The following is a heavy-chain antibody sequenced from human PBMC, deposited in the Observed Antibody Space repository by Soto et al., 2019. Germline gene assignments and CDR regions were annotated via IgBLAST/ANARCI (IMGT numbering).Heavy chain of an antibody. J-gene: IGHJ4*02. Sequence: QVQLVESGGGVVQPGGSLRLSCQASGFNFDNYGMHWVRQAPGKGLEWVAVITYDGSSKYYADYVKGRFTISRDNSKNPLSLHLNTLIPEDTAVYHCATARVGGTFYTPLGFWGQGTLVTVSS. CDR3: ATARVGGTFYTPLGF. CDR2: ITYDGSSK. CDR1: GFNFDNYG. V-gene: IGHV3-30*03. D-gene: IGHD3-16*01.